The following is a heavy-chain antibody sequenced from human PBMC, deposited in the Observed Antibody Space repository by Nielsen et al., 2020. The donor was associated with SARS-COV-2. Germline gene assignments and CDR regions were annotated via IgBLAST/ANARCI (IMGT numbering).Heavy chain of an antibody. J-gene: IGHJ4*02. V-gene: IGHV3-23*01. CDR2: ISGSGSST. CDR3: AKDRSVLLWFGELFQDFDY. CDR1: GFTFSSYA. Sequence: GESLKISCAASGFTFSSYAMSWVRQAPGKGLEWVSVISGSGSSTYYADSVKGRFTISRDNSKNTLYLQMNSLRAEDTAVYYCAKDRSVLLWFGELFQDFDYWGQGTLVTVSS. D-gene: IGHD3-10*01.